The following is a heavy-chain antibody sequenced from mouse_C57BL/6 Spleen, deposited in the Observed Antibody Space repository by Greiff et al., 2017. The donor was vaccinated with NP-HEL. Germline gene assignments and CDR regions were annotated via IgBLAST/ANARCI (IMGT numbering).Heavy chain of an antibody. V-gene: IGHV1-69*01. J-gene: IGHJ4*01. CDR2: IDPSDSYT. D-gene: IGHD2-4*01. Sequence: QVQLQQPGAELVMPGASVKLSCKASGYTFTSYWMHWVKQRPGQGLEWIGAIDPSDSYTNYTQKLKGKSTLTVDKASSTVYMQLSSLTSEDSAVYYCARGEGHDYDDAMDYWGQGTSVTVSS. CDR1: GYTFTSYW. CDR3: ARGEGHDYDDAMDY.